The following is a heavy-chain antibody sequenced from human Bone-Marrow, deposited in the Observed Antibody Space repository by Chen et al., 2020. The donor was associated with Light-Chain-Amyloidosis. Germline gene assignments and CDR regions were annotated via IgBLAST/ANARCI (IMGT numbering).Heavy chain of an antibody. CDR3: VRVSDPVDYRSSGYYFVS. CDR1: GDTLSELS. CDR2: FEPQHDNP. J-gene: IGHJ4*01. Sequence: QVQLVQSGAEMKKPGASVKVYCKISGDTLSELSIHWVRQVPGEGLEWMGGFEPQHDNPVLAQKFQGTVTSVDDTSTVTACMELRGLRSEDTADYYCVRVSDPVDYRSSGYYFVSWGQRTLVPVSS. V-gene: IGHV1-24*01. D-gene: IGHD4-17*01.